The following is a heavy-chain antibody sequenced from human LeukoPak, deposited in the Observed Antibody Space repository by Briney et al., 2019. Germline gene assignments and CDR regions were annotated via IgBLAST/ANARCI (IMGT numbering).Heavy chain of an antibody. J-gene: IGHJ4*02. CDR2: ISGSGYTT. Sequence: LSLTCTVSGGSISSGGYYWSWVRQAPGKGLEWVSAISGSGYTTFYTDSVRGRFIVSRDNTKNTVYLQLNSLRVEDSAVYYCAKRAAGADPAWPDPNMPHWGPGTLVAVSS. CDR3: AKRAAGADPAWPDPNMPH. V-gene: IGHV3-23*01. CDR1: GGSISSGGYY. D-gene: IGHD2-2*01.